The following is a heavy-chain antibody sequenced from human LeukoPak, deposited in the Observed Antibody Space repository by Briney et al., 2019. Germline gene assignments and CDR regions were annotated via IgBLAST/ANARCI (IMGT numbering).Heavy chain of an antibody. V-gene: IGHV4-39*07. D-gene: IGHD5-18*01. J-gene: IGHJ4*02. CDR2: IYYSGST. CDR3: ARVARRIQLWSFDY. CDR1: DGSIRSSTDY. Sequence: PSETLSLTCTVSDGSIRSSTDYWGWIRQPPGKGLEWIGSIYYSGSTYYSPSLKSRVTISVDTSKNQFSLKLSSVTAADTAVYYCARVARRIQLWSFDYWGQGTLVTVSS.